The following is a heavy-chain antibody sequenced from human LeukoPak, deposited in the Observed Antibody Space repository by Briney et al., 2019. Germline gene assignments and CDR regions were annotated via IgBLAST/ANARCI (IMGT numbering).Heavy chain of an antibody. J-gene: IGHJ5*02. CDR1: GFTFSSYG. Sequence: GRSLRLSCAASGFTFSSYGMHWVRQASGKGLDGVAVISYDGSNKYYADSVKGRFTISRDNSKNTLYLQMNSLRAEDTAVYYCAKDSMRYCSSTSCLGRLDPWGQGTLVTVSS. D-gene: IGHD2-2*01. V-gene: IGHV3-30*18. CDR3: AKDSMRYCSSTSCLGRLDP. CDR2: ISYDGSNK.